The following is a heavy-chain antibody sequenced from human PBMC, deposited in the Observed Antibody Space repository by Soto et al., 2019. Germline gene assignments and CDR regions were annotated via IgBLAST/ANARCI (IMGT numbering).Heavy chain of an antibody. CDR1: GFIVSNNY. Sequence: EVQLVESGGGLIQPGGSLRLSCAASGFIVSNNYMSWVRQAPGKGLEWVSVFYSGGSTYYADSVKGRFTIYRDNSKNTLYLEMNSLRAEDTAVYYCATRVAPTGRYYFDYWGQGTLVAASS. D-gene: IGHD4-17*01. CDR2: FYSGGST. J-gene: IGHJ4*02. CDR3: ATRVAPTGRYYFDY. V-gene: IGHV3-53*01.